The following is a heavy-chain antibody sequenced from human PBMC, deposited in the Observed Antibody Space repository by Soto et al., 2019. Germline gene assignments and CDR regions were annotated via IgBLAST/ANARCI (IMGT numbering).Heavy chain of an antibody. Sequence: EVQLLESGGGLVQPGGSLRLSCAASGFTFSNYAMSWVRLAPGKGLEWVSAISGSGGSIYYADSVKGRFTISRDNSKNTLYLQMNSLRAEDTAVYYCAKELKYYYDSSSYYYYWGQGTLVTVSS. V-gene: IGHV3-23*01. J-gene: IGHJ4*02. CDR1: GFTFSNYA. CDR3: AKELKYYYDSSSYYYY. D-gene: IGHD3-22*01. CDR2: ISGSGGSI.